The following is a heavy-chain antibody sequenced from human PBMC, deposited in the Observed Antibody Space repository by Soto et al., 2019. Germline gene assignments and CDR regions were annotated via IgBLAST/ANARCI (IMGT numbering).Heavy chain of an antibody. Sequence: QVQLQQWGAGLVKPSETLSLSCAVYGQSFSGHSWAWIRPPPGKGPAWIGDINESGSTYYNPSLKSRVTISTDTSKNQLARKLSAVSAADTAAYCGARGSGIVALTGELEDVNYDYWGQGTLGNVSS. V-gene: IGHV4-34*01. CDR2: INESGST. CDR1: GQSFSGHS. J-gene: IGHJ4*02. D-gene: IGHD1-1*01. CDR3: ARGSGIVALTGELEDVNYDY.